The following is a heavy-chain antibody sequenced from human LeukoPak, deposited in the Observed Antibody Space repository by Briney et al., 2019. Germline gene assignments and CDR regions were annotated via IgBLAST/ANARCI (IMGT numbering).Heavy chain of an antibody. D-gene: IGHD3-10*01. Sequence: EGSLRLSCAASGFTFSSYWMSWVRQAPGKGLEWVANIKQDGSEKYYVDSVKGRFTISRDNAKNSLYLQMNSLRAEDTAVYYCAGGGGRYYYGSGSYGWTFDYWGQGTLVTVSS. J-gene: IGHJ4*02. V-gene: IGHV3-7*01. CDR3: AGGGGRYYYGSGSYGWTFDY. CDR2: IKQDGSEK. CDR1: GFTFSSYW.